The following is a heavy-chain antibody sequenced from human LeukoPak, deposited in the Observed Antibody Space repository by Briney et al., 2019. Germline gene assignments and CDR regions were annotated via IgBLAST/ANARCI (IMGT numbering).Heavy chain of an antibody. D-gene: IGHD4-17*01. J-gene: IGHJ4*02. Sequence: GGSLRLSCAASGFTFSSYWMSWVRQAPGKGLEWVANIKQDGSEKYYVDSVKGRFTISRDNAKNSLYLQMNSLRAEDTAVYYCARKRSTGEPYDGPFDYWGQGTLVTVSS. V-gene: IGHV3-7*01. CDR1: GFTFSSYW. CDR2: IKQDGSEK. CDR3: ARKRSTGEPYDGPFDY.